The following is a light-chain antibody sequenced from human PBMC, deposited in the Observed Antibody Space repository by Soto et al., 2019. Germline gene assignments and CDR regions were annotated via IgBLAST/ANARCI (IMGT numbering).Light chain of an antibody. CDR2: SAS. Sequence: VQLTQSPSFLSASVGDRVTITCLSSQGISNYLAWYQQKPGKAPELLVYSASTLQSGVPSRFSGGGSETEFSLTIGTLQPEDFATYYCLQLNRYPLTFGGGTKVDIK. J-gene: IGKJ4*01. CDR1: QGISNY. CDR3: LQLNRYPLT. V-gene: IGKV1-9*01.